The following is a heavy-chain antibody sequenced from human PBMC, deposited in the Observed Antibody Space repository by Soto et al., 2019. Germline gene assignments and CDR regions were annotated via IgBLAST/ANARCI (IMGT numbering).Heavy chain of an antibody. CDR3: ARDYPYCSSTSCYLYYYYYMDV. CDR2: INAGNGNT. D-gene: IGHD2-2*01. V-gene: IGHV1-3*01. CDR1: GYTFTSYA. J-gene: IGHJ6*03. Sequence: QVQLVQSGAEVKKPGASVKVSCKASGYTFTSYAMHWVRQARGQRLEWMGWINAGNGNTKYSQKFQGRVTITRDTSASTAYMELSSLRSEDTAVYYCARDYPYCSSTSCYLYYYYYMDVWGKGTTVTVSS.